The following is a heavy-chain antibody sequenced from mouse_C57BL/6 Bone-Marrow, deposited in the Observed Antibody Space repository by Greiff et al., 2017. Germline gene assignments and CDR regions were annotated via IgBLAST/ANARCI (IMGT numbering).Heavy chain of an antibody. D-gene: IGHD2-2*01. J-gene: IGHJ4*01. Sequence: QVQLQQPGAELVMPGASVKLSCKASGYTFTSYWMHWVKQRPGQGLEWIGEIDPSDSYTNYNQKFKGKYTLTVDKSSSTAYMQLSSLTSEDSAVYECARGGYYYAMDDWGQGTSVTVSS. V-gene: IGHV1-69*01. CDR3: ARGGYYYAMDD. CDR2: IDPSDSYT. CDR1: GYTFTSYW.